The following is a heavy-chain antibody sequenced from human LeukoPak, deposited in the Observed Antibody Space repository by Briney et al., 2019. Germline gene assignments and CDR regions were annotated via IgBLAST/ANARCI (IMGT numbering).Heavy chain of an antibody. CDR3: ARGSHPEHYDILTGYKLYYYYYGMDV. J-gene: IGHJ6*02. CDR1: GGSISSYY. CDR2: IYYSGST. D-gene: IGHD3-9*01. Sequence: SETLSLTCTVSGGSISSYYWSWIRQPPGKGLEWIGYIYYSGSTNYNPSLKSRVTISVDTSKNQFSLKLSSVTAADTAVYYCARGSHPEHYDILTGYKLYYYYYGMDVWGQETTVTVSS. V-gene: IGHV4-59*01.